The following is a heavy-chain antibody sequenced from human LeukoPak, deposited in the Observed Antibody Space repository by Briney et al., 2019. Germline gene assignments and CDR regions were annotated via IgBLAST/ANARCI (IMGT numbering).Heavy chain of an antibody. J-gene: IGHJ4*02. CDR3: ATGSGSFDY. CDR1: GFTFSSYS. V-gene: IGHV3-48*04. CDR2: ISSSSSTI. Sequence: GGSLRLSCAASGFTFSSYSINWVRQAPGKGLEWVSYISSSSSTIYYADSVKGRFTISRDNAKNSLYLQMNSLRAEDTAVYYCATGSGSFDYWGQGTLVTVSS. D-gene: IGHD3-22*01.